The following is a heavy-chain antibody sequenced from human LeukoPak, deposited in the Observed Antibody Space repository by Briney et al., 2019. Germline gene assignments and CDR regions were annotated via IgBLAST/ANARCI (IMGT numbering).Heavy chain of an antibody. D-gene: IGHD6-19*01. CDR1: GFTFSSHA. CDR3: AKDQWTWRADDAFDI. Sequence: PGGSLRLSCAASGFTFSSHAMSWVRQAPGKGLEWVSAISGSGGGTYYADSVKGRFTISRDNSTNTLYLHMNSLRAEDTAVYYCAKDQWTWRADDAFDIWGQGTMVTVSS. CDR2: ISGSGGGT. J-gene: IGHJ3*02. V-gene: IGHV3-23*01.